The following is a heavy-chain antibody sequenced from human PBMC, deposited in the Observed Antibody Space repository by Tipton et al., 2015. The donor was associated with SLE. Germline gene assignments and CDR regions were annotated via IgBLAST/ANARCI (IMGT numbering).Heavy chain of an antibody. D-gene: IGHD3-9*01. CDR2: IYYSGST. CDR1: GGSISSSSYY. J-gene: IGHJ4*02. Sequence: TLSLTCTVSGGSISSSSYYWGWIRQPPGKGLEWIGSIYYSGSTYYNPSLKSRVTISVDTSKNQFSLKLSSVTAADTAVYYCARSSDILTGPDNWGPGALVTVSS. V-gene: IGHV4-39*07. CDR3: ARSSDILTGPDN.